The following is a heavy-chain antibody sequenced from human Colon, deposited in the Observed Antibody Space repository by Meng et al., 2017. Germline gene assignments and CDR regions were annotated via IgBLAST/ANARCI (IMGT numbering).Heavy chain of an antibody. CDR1: GFSLSTSGVG. CDR3: AQTFIIMVRGVITPTFDY. V-gene: IGHV2-5*01. J-gene: IGHJ4*02. Sequence: SGPTLVKPTQTLTLTCTFSGFSLSTSGVGVGWIRQPPGKALEWLALIYWNDDKRYSPSLKSRLTITKDTSKNQVVLTMINMDPVDTATYYCAQTFIIMVRGVITPTFDYWGQGTLVTVSS. CDR2: IYWNDDK. D-gene: IGHD3-10*01.